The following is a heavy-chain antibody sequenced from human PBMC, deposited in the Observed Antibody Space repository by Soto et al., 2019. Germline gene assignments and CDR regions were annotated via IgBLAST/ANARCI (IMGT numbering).Heavy chain of an antibody. CDR2: IIPIFGTA. CDR3: AREAGIAVAGIGY. D-gene: IGHD6-19*01. Sequence: SVKVSCKASGGAFSSYAISWVRQAPGQGLEWMGGIIPIFGTANYAQKFQGRVTITADGSTSTAYMELSSLRSEDTAVYYCAREAGIAVAGIGYWGQGTPVTVSS. V-gene: IGHV1-69*13. J-gene: IGHJ4*02. CDR1: GGAFSSYA.